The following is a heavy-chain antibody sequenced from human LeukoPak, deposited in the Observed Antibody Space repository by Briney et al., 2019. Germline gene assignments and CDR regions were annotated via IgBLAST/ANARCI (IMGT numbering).Heavy chain of an antibody. CDR1: GGTFISYA. CDR3: ARVGYYESSGYYEY. J-gene: IGHJ4*02. V-gene: IGHV1-2*06. Sequence: ASVKVSCKASGGTFISYAISWVRQAPGQGLEWMGRINPNSGGTNYAQKFQGRVTMTRDTSISTVYMELSRLRSDDTAVYYCARVGYYESSGYYEYWGQGTLVTVPS. CDR2: INPNSGGT. D-gene: IGHD3-22*01.